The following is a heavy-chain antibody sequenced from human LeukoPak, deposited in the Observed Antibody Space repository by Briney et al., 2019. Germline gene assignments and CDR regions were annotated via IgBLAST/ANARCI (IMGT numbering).Heavy chain of an antibody. J-gene: IGHJ2*01. V-gene: IGHV3-9*01. CDR2: MIWNSSSI. D-gene: IGHD1-26*01. Sequence: MIWNSSSIGYADSVKGRFTISRDNAKNSLYLQMNSLRAEDTALYYCAKVIVGATSWGRGTLVTVSS. CDR3: AKVIVGATS.